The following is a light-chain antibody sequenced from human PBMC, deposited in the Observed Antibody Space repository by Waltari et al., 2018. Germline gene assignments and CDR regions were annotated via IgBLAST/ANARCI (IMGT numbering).Light chain of an antibody. CDR2: DNN. CDR3: ASWDGSLRGGV. J-gene: IGLJ3*02. Sequence: QSVLTQPPSVSAAPGHKVTISCSGSNSHIGSNYVSWYQQFPGSGPKLLIYDNNERPSGIPDRFSGSKSGTSATLDITGLETGDEADYFCASWDGSLRGGVFGGGTKVTVL. V-gene: IGLV1-51*01. CDR1: NSHIGSNY.